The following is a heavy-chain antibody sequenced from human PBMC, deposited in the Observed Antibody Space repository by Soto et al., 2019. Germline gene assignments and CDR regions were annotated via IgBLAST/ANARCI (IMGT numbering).Heavy chain of an antibody. J-gene: IGHJ4*02. CDR1: GGSFSGYY. CDR3: ARTYSSGWSPFEY. D-gene: IGHD6-13*01. Sequence: QVQLQQWGAGLLKPSETLSLTCAVCGGSFSGYYWSWIRQPPGKGLEWIGEINQSGSTNYNPSPKRRVTISVDTSKNQFSLKLSSVTAADAAVHDCARTYSSGWSPFEYWGQGTLVTVSS. V-gene: IGHV4-34*01. CDR2: INQSGST.